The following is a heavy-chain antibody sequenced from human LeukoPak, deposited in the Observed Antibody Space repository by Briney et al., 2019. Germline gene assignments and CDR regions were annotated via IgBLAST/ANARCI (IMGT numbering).Heavy chain of an antibody. CDR1: GYSFTSYW. CDR3: ARQFDYGGNQPNWFDP. Sequence: GESLKISCKGSGYSFTSYWIGWVRQMPGKGLEWMGIIYPGDSDTRYSPSFQGQVTISADKSISTAYLQWSSLKASDTAMYYCARQFDYGGNQPNWFDPWGQGTLVTVSS. CDR2: IYPGDSDT. D-gene: IGHD4-23*01. J-gene: IGHJ5*02. V-gene: IGHV5-51*01.